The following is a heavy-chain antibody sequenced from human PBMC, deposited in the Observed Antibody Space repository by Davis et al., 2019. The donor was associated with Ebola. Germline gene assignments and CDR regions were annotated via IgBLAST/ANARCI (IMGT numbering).Heavy chain of an antibody. CDR2: MNPSSGKS. V-gene: IGHV1-8*01. Sequence: ASVKVSCKASGYSFTNYDINWVRQATGQGLEWMGWMNPSSGKSGFAQKFQGRVTMTRQTSIATAYMELSSLRSEDTAVYYCARGPNYSDYFYYYGMDVWGQGTTVIVSS. CDR1: GYSFTNYD. D-gene: IGHD4-11*01. CDR3: ARGPNYSDYFYYYGMDV. J-gene: IGHJ6*02.